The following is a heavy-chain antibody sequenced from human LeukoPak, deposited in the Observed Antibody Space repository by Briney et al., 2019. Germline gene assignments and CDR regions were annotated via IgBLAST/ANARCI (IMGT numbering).Heavy chain of an antibody. CDR3: ASGLHYWSGENAFDI. CDR1: GFTFSDYY. Sequence: GGSLRLSCAASGFTFSDYYMSWIRQAPGKGLEWVSYISSSGSTIYYADSVKGRFTISRDNAKNSLYLQMNSLRAEDTAVYYCASGLHYWSGENAFDIWGQGTMVTVSS. V-gene: IGHV3-11*04. D-gene: IGHD3-3*01. CDR2: ISSSGSTI. J-gene: IGHJ3*02.